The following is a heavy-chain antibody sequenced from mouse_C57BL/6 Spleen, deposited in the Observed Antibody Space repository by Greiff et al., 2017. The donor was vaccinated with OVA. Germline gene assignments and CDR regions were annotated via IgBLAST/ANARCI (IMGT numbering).Heavy chain of an antibody. CDR1: GYSFTDYN. CDR2: INPNYGTT. D-gene: IGHD2-1*01. Sequence: EGQLQQSGPELVKPGASVKISCKASGYSFTDYNMNWVKQSNGKSLEWIGVINPNYGTTSNNQKFKGKATLTVDQSSSTAYMQRNSLTSEDSAVYYCARLYGNYYWYFDVWGTGTTVTVSS. V-gene: IGHV1-39*01. CDR3: ARLYGNYYWYFDV. J-gene: IGHJ1*03.